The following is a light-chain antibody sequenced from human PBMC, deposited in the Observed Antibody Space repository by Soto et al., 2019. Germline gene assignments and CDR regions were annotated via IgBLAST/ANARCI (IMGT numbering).Light chain of an antibody. Sequence: EIVLMQSPSTLSLSPGESATLSCRASQSVSSTFLSWYQQKPGQAPRLLIFDASNRATGIPDRFSGSGSGTDFTLTISRLEPEDFAVYFCQQYGNSPYTFGQGTKLEI. CDR3: QQYGNSPYT. J-gene: IGKJ2*01. V-gene: IGKV3-20*01. CDR1: QSVSSTF. CDR2: DAS.